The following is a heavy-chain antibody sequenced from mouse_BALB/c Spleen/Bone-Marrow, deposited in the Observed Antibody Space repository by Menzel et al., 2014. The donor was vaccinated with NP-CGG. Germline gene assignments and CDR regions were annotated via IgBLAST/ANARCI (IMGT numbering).Heavy chain of an antibody. Sequence: EVKLMESGGGLVQPGGSRKLSCAASGFTFSSFGMHWVRQAPEKGLEWVAYISSGSSTINYADTVKGRFTISRDNPKNTLFLQMTSLRSEDTAMYYCARGGNYAWFAYWGQGTLVTVSA. CDR3: ARGGNYAWFAY. CDR2: ISSGSSTI. D-gene: IGHD2-1*01. CDR1: GFTFSSFG. V-gene: IGHV5-17*02. J-gene: IGHJ3*01.